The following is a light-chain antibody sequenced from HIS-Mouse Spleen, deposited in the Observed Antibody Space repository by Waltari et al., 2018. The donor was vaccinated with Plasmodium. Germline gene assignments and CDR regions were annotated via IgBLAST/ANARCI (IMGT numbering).Light chain of an antibody. CDR2: GAS. CDR3: QQYGSSPYT. CDR1: QSVSSSY. V-gene: IGKV3-20*01. J-gene: IGKJ2*01. Sequence: DIVLTQSPGTLSLSPGERATLSCRASQSVSSSYLAWYQPKPGQAPRLLIYGASSRATGIPDRFSGSGSGTDFTLTISRLEPEDFAVYYCQQYGSSPYTFGQGTKLEIK.